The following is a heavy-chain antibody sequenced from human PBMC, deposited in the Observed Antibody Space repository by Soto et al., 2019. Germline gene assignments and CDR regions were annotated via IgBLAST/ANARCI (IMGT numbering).Heavy chain of an antibody. D-gene: IGHD1-7*01. J-gene: IGHJ6*02. Sequence: ASVKVSFKASGYTFTSYYMHWLRQAPGQGLEWMGIINPSGGSTSYAQKFQGRVTMTRDTSTSTVYMELSSLRSEDTAVYYCARDWREAGTTVVYYYYYGMDVWGQGTTVTVSS. CDR2: INPSGGST. CDR3: ARDWREAGTTVVYYYYYGMDV. CDR1: GYTFTSYY. V-gene: IGHV1-46*01.